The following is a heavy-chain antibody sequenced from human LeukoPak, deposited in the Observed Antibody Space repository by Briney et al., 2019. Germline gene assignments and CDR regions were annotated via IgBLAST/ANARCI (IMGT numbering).Heavy chain of an antibody. V-gene: IGHV1-8*01. CDR1: GYTFTSYD. CDR3: ARAHCSSTSCYRWGYYYYYMDV. D-gene: IGHD2-2*02. Sequence: GASVKVSCKASGYTFTSYDINWARQATGQGLEWMGWMNPNSGNTGYAQKFQGRVTMTRNTSISTAYMELSSLRSEDTAVYYCARAHCSSTSCYRWGYYYYYMDVWGKGTTVTVSS. CDR2: MNPNSGNT. J-gene: IGHJ6*03.